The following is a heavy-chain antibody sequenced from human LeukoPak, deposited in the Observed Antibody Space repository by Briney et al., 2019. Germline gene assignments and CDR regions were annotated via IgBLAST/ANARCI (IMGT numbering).Heavy chain of an antibody. CDR2: ISGTTGTT. D-gene: IGHD4-17*01. CDR1: GFSFSSYA. Sequence: GGSLRLSCAASGFSFSSYAMSWIRQAPGKGLEWLSAISGTTGTTFYADSVKGRFTISRDNSKNTLFLRMNSLRAEDTAVYYCATKTSYGDRYFDYWGQGTLVTVSS. J-gene: IGHJ4*02. CDR3: ATKTSYGDRYFDY. V-gene: IGHV3-23*01.